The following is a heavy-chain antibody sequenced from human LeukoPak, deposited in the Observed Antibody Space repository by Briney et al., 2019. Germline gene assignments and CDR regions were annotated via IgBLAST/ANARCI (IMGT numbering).Heavy chain of an antibody. CDR2: ISGYNGNT. CDR1: GYTFSSYG. CDR3: ARDSGTTGEVKFDP. Sequence: ASVKVSCKASGYTFSSYGISWVRQAPGQGLEWMGWISGYNGNTKDAQKFQGRVTMTTDTSTSTAYMELRSLRSDDTAVYYCARDSGTTGEVKFDPWGQGTLVTVSS. D-gene: IGHD3-10*01. J-gene: IGHJ5*02. V-gene: IGHV1-18*01.